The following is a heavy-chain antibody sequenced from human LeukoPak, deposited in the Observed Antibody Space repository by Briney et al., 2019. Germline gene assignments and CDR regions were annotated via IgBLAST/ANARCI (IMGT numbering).Heavy chain of an antibody. CDR3: ARPFMNYYDSSGYPGDY. J-gene: IGHJ4*02. CDR2: IYPGDSDT. Sequence: GESLKISCKGSGYSFTSYWIGWVRQMPGKGLEWMGIIYPGDSDTRYSPSFQGQVTISADKSISTAYLQWSSLKASDTAMYYCARPFMNYYDSSGYPGDYWGQGILVTVSS. V-gene: IGHV5-51*01. CDR1: GYSFTSYW. D-gene: IGHD3-22*01.